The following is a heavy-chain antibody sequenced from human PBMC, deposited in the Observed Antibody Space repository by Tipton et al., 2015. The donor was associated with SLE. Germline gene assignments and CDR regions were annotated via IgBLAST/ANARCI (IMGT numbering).Heavy chain of an antibody. CDR3: AKDGDYGDYQHFQH. Sequence: QLVQSGGGVVQPGRSLRLSCAASGFTFSSYGMQWVRQAPGKGLEWVAVISYDGSKKYYGDSVKGRFTISRDNSKNTLYLQVNSLRAEDTAVYYCAKDGDYGDYQHFQHWGQGTLVTVSS. CDR2: ISYDGSKK. D-gene: IGHD4-17*01. CDR1: GFTFSSYG. V-gene: IGHV3-30*19. J-gene: IGHJ1*01.